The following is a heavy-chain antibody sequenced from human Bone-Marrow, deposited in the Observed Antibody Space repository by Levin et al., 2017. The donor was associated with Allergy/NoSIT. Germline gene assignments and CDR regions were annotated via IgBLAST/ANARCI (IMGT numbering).Heavy chain of an antibody. CDR1: GFSLSTSGVG. D-gene: IGHD3/OR15-3a*01. CDR2: IYWNDDK. J-gene: IGHJ6*02. V-gene: IGHV2-5*01. Sequence: KKSGPTLVKPTQTLTLTCTFSGFSLSTSGVGVGWIRQPPGKALEWLALIYWNDDKNYSPSLKSRLTITKDTSKNQVVLTMTNMDPVDTGTYYCAHLDFWTYFFGMDVWGQGTTVTVSS. CDR3: AHLDFWTYFFGMDV.